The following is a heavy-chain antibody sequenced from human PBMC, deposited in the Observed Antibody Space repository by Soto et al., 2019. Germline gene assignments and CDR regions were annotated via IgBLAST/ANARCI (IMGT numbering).Heavy chain of an antibody. CDR2: IIPIFGTA. CDR3: ARDRGLDPLHYYYYGMDV. CDR1: GGTFSSYA. D-gene: IGHD1-1*01. Sequence: QVQLVQSGAEVKKPGSSVKVSCKASGGTFSSYAISWVRQAPGQGLEWMGGIIPIFGTANYAQKFQGRVTITADESTSTAYMELSSLRSEDTAVYHCARDRGLDPLHYYYYGMDVWGQGTTVTVSS. V-gene: IGHV1-69*01. J-gene: IGHJ6*02.